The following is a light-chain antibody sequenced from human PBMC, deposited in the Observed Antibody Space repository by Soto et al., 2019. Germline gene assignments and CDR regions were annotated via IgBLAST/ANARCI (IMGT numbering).Light chain of an antibody. V-gene: IGLV2-14*01. CDR1: SSDVGGYNY. CDR2: EVS. CDR3: SSYTSTSTPFV. Sequence: QSALTQPASVSGSPGQSITISCTGTSSDVGGYNYVSWHQQYPGKAPKLIISEVSNRPSGVSNRFSGSKSGNTASLTISGLQAEDEADYYCSSYTSTSTPFVFGTGTKVTVL. J-gene: IGLJ1*01.